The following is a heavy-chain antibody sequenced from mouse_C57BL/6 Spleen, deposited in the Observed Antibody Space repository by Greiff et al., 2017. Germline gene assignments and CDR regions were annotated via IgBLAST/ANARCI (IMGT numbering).Heavy chain of an antibody. V-gene: IGHV1-61*01. CDR3: ERGGQLRLFAY. D-gene: IGHD3-2*02. CDR2: IYPSDSET. J-gene: IGHJ3*01. CDR1: GYTFTSYW. Sequence: QVQLQQPGAELVRPGSSVKLSCKASGYTFTSYWMDWVKQRPGQGLEWIGNIYPSDSETHYNQKFKDKATLTVDKSSSTAYMQLSSLTSEDSAVYYCERGGQLRLFAYWGQGTLVTVSA.